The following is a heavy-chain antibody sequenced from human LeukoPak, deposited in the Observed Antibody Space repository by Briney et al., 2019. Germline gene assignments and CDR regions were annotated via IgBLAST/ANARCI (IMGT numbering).Heavy chain of an antibody. D-gene: IGHD3-22*01. J-gene: IGHJ4*01. Sequence: SETLSLTCTVSGGSISGSSYYWGWIRQPPGKGLEWIGSVYSSGSTFYNPSLQSRVTISVDTSKNQFSLKLFSVTAADTAVFYCARHPDSSDSSAYPYYFDYWGQEPWSPSPQ. CDR1: GGSISGSSYY. V-gene: IGHV4-39*01. CDR2: VYSSGST. CDR3: ARHPDSSDSSAYPYYFDY.